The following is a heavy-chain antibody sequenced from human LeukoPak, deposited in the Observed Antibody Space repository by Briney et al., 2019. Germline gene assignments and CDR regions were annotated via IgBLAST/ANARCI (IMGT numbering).Heavy chain of an antibody. CDR1: GGTFSSYP. J-gene: IGHJ4*02. D-gene: IGHD3-16*01. V-gene: IGHV1-2*02. CDR3: ARVRYRLAETYIDY. Sequence: ASVKVSCKASGGTFSSYPISWVRQAPGQGLEWMGWINPNSGDTNYAQKFQGRVTMTRDTSISTAYMELSRLRSDDTAVYYCARVRYRLAETYIDYWGQGTLVTVSS. CDR2: INPNSGDT.